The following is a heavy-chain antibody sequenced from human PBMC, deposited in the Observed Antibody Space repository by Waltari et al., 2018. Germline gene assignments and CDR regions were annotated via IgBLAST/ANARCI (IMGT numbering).Heavy chain of an antibody. CDR2: VSWNSGSI. CDR3: AKDRSSGDYYFDY. J-gene: IGHJ4*02. Sequence: EVQLVESGGGLVQPGRSMRLSCAASGFPFDDYAMPWVGQAPGKGLEWVSGVSWNSGSIGYADSVKGRFTISRDNAKNSLYLQMNSLRAEDTALYYCAKDRSSGDYYFDYWGQGTLVTVSS. CDR1: GFPFDDYA. D-gene: IGHD4-17*01. V-gene: IGHV3-9*01.